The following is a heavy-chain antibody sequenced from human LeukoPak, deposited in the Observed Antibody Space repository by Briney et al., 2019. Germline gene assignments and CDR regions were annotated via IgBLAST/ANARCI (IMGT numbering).Heavy chain of an antibody. CDR2: IRHTGDT. Sequence: SETLSLTCTVSGGSISSGGYYWSWIRQPPGKGLEWVGYIRHTGDTYYNPSLKSRVTISADRSKNQFSLKLSSMTAAGTAVYYCMRGGIGYDSDYWGQGTLVTVSA. CDR1: GGSISSGGYY. V-gene: IGHV4-30-2*01. CDR3: MRGGIGYDSDY. D-gene: IGHD5-12*01. J-gene: IGHJ4*02.